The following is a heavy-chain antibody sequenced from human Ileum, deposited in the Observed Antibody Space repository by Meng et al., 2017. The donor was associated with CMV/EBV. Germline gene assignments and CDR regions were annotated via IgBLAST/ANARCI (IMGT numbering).Heavy chain of an antibody. CDR1: GGSIRNGNFY. CDR3: ARMTLYWYFDL. CDR2: MFYRGNT. V-gene: IGHV4-39*07. J-gene: IGHJ2*01. D-gene: IGHD2-21*02. Sequence: QVSGPGLVKPSDTLSLPCTVSGGSIRNGNFYWGWIRQPPGKELELIGSMFYRGNTYYNPSLRSRVTISLDTSKDQFSLRLTSVTGADTAVYYRARMTLYWYFDLWGRGSLVTVSS.